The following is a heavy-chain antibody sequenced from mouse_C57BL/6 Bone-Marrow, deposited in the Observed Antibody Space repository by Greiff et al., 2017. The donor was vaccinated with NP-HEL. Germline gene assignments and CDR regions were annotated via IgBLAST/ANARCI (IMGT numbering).Heavy chain of an antibody. J-gene: IGHJ2*01. CDR3: ARRGVV. CDR2: INPNNGGT. D-gene: IGHD1-1*01. V-gene: IGHV1-26*01. Sequence: EVKLVESGPELVKPGASVKISCKASGYTFTDYYMNWVKQSHGKSLEWIGDINPNNGGTSYNQKFKGKATLTVDKSSSTAYMELRSLTSEDSAVYYCARRGVVWGQGTTLTVSS. CDR1: GYTFTDYY.